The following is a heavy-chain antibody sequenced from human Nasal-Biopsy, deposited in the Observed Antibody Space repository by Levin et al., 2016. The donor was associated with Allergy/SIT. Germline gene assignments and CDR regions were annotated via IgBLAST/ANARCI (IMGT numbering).Heavy chain of an antibody. CDR1: GYSIKSGYY. V-gene: IGHV4-38-2*02. J-gene: IGHJ4*02. CDR2: MYHSGTT. Sequence: SETLSLTCTVSGYSIKSGYYWGWIRQPPGKGLEWIGSMYHSGTTYYNPSLQSRVTISVNKSKNQFSLQLSSVTAADTAVYYCARDGEYYDRRGYSGVGHWGRGTLVTVSS. CDR3: ARDGEYYDRRGYSGVGH. D-gene: IGHD3-22*01.